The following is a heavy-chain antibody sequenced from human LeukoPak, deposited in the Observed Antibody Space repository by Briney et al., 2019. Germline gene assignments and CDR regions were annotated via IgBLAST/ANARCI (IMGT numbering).Heavy chain of an antibody. V-gene: IGHV4-59*01. Sequence: SETLSLTCTVSGGSISGYYWSWIREPPGKGLEWIGCIYYSGSANYNPSLKSRVTMSVDTSKNQFSLNLRSVTAADTAVYYCARMKEGLGYCSSSGCYWFDPWGQGTPVTVSS. D-gene: IGHD2-2*01. J-gene: IGHJ5*02. CDR3: ARMKEGLGYCSSSGCYWFDP. CDR1: GGSISGYY. CDR2: IYYSGSA.